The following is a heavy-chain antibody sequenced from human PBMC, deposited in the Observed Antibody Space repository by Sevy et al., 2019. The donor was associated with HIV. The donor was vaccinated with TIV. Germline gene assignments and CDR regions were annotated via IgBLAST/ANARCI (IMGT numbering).Heavy chain of an antibody. CDR2: ISGSGGST. CDR1: GFTFSSYA. Sequence: GGALRLSCAASGFTFSSYAMRWVRQAPGKGLEWVSAISGSGGSTYHADSVKGRFTISRDNSKNTLYLQMNSLRAEDTAVYYCAKGVIAAAGTYFDYWGQGTLVTVSS. V-gene: IGHV3-23*01. D-gene: IGHD6-13*01. CDR3: AKGVIAAAGTYFDY. J-gene: IGHJ4*02.